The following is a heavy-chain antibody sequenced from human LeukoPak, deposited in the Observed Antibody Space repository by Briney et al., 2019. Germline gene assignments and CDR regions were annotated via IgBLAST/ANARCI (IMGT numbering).Heavy chain of an antibody. CDR3: TRVEWLLGPFDY. CDR2: ISFDGSNK. CDR1: GFTFSTYG. Sequence: GRSLRLSCAASGFTFSTYGMHWVRQAPGKGLEWVAFISFDGSNKYYADSVQGRFTISRDNSKNTLYLQMNSLRPEDTAVYYCTRVEWLLGPFDYWGQGTLVTVSS. V-gene: IGHV3-30*03. J-gene: IGHJ4*02. D-gene: IGHD5-12*01.